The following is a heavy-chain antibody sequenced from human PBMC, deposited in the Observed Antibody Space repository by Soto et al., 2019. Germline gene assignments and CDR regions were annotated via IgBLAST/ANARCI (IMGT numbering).Heavy chain of an antibody. CDR1: GFAFSDPY. CDR3: ARAGASVPTPFNY. D-gene: IGHD3-10*01. Sequence: QVQLVESGGGLVKPGGSLRLSCAASGFAFSDPYMSWIRQAPGKGLEWISYISSSGSTIYYADSVKGRFTISRDNAKKSLYLQMVSLTADDTSVYFFARAGASVPTPFNYWGQGTQVTVSS. J-gene: IGHJ4*02. CDR2: ISSSGSTI. V-gene: IGHV3-11*01.